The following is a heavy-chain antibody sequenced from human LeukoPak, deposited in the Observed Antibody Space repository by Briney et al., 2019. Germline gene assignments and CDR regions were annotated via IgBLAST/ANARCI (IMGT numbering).Heavy chain of an antibody. J-gene: IGHJ4*02. CDR3: AREGYCSGGSCYRDIDY. V-gene: IGHV4-39*07. D-gene: IGHD2-15*01. CDR1: GGSISSSSYY. Sequence: SETLSLTCTVSGGSISSSSYYWGWIRQPPGKGLEWIGSIYYSGSTYYNPSLKSRVTISVDTSKNQFSLQLSSVTAADTAVYYCAREGYCSGGSCYRDIDYWGQGTLVTVSS. CDR2: IYYSGST.